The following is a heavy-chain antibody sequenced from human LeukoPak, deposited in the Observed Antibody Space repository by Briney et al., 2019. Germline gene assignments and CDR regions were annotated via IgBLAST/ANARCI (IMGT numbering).Heavy chain of an antibody. J-gene: IGHJ4*02. D-gene: IGHD3-10*01. V-gene: IGHV4-4*07. Sequence: SETLSLTCTVSGGSISSYYWSWIRQPAGKGLEWIGRFYTSGSTNYNPSLKSRVTMSVDTSKNQFSLKLSSVTAADTAVYYCPREPRGRSGSFYIWDYWGQGTLVTVSS. CDR2: FYTSGST. CDR1: GGSISSYY. CDR3: PREPRGRSGSFYIWDY.